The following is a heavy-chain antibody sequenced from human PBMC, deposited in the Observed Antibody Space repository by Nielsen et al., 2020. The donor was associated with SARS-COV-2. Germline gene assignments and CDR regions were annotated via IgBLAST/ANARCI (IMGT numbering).Heavy chain of an antibody. CDR1: GFTVSSYG. CDR3: AIILNYYDSTDYADGPFDT. Sequence: GGSLRLSCAASGFTVSSYGMHWVRQAPGRGLEWVAVISYDGTNEHYADSVKGRFIVSRDNRKNTMYLQMNSLRPEDTAVYYCAIILNYYDSTDYADGPFDTWGQGTMVTVSS. V-gene: IGHV3-30*03. D-gene: IGHD3-22*01. J-gene: IGHJ3*02. CDR2: ISYDGTNE.